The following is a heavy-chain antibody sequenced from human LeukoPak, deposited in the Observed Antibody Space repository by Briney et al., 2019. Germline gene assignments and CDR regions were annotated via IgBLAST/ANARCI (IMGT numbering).Heavy chain of an antibody. J-gene: IGHJ4*02. CDR3: AKGGLGSAFDF. Sequence: GGSLRLSCAASGFTFSGYGMSWVRQAPGKGLECVSGISGSGGSTYYADSVKDRFTISRDNSRNTLSLQMNTLRADDTAVYYCAKGGLGSAFDFWGQGTLVTVSS. D-gene: IGHD3/OR15-3a*01. V-gene: IGHV3-23*01. CDR1: GFTFSGYG. CDR2: ISGSGGST.